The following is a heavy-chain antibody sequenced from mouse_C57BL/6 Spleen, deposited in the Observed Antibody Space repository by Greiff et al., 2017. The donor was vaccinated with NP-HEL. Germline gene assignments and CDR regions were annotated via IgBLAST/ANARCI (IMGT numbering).Heavy chain of an antibody. Sequence: QVHVKQSGAELVKPGASVKISCKASGYAFSSYWMNWVKQRPGKGLEWIGQIYPGDGDTNYNGKFKGKATLTADKSSSTAYMQLSSLTSEDSAVYFCARRGIGNYPYAMDYWGQGTSVTVSS. V-gene: IGHV1-80*01. J-gene: IGHJ4*01. CDR2: IYPGDGDT. CDR1: GYAFSSYW. D-gene: IGHD2-1*01. CDR3: ARRGIGNYPYAMDY.